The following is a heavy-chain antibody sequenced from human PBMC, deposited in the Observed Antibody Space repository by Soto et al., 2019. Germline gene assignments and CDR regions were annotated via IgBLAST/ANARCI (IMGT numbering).Heavy chain of an antibody. CDR1: GFTFSSYA. Sequence: GGSLRLSCAASGFTFSSYAMSWVRQAPGKGLEWISSISGRDSDIYYADSVKGRFTISRDNSKNTLYLHMNSLRAEDTAVYFCAKDVHFYCSTTSCFPPGVGRPVENEESHWGQGTQVTVSS. CDR3: AKDVHFYCSTTSCFPPGVGRPVENEESH. J-gene: IGHJ4*02. CDR2: ISGRDSDI. V-gene: IGHV3-23*01. D-gene: IGHD2-2*01.